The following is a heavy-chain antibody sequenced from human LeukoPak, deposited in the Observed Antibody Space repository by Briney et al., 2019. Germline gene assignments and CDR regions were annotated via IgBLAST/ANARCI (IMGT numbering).Heavy chain of an antibody. CDR2: IYYSGST. CDR3: AREGMATISGDY. Sequence: SETLSLTCTVSDGSISSSSYYWGWIRQPPGKGLEWIGSIYYSGSTYYNPSLKSRVTISVDTSKNQFSLKLSSVTAADTAVYYCAREGMATISGDYWGQGTLVTVSS. V-gene: IGHV4-39*01. CDR1: DGSISSSSYY. J-gene: IGHJ4*02. D-gene: IGHD1-26*01.